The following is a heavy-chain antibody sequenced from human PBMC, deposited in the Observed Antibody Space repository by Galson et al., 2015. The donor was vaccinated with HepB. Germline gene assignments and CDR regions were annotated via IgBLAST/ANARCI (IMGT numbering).Heavy chain of an antibody. J-gene: IGHJ6*02. V-gene: IGHV3-48*04. CDR2: ISTSSSAI. CDR3: ARDRGGSGSFLSLYYDMDV. D-gene: IGHD3-10*01. CDR1: GFTFSSYS. Sequence: SLRLSCAASGFTFSSYSMNWVRQAPGEGLEWVSYISTSSSAIYYGESVKGRFTISRDNAKNSLYLQMNSLSAEDTAVYYCARDRGGSGSFLSLYYDMDVWGQGTTVSVSS.